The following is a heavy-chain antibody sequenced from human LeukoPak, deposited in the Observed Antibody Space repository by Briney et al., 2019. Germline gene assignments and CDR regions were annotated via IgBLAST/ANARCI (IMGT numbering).Heavy chain of an antibody. J-gene: IGHJ2*01. CDR2: ISGSGDNT. Sequence: GGSLRLSCAASGFTFSSYVMNWVRQAPGKGLEWVSGISGSGDNTYCADSVRGRFTISRDNSKNTLYLQMNSLRAEDTAVYYCAKSASGWYGWYFDLWGRGTLATVSS. V-gene: IGHV3-23*01. D-gene: IGHD6-19*01. CDR3: AKSASGWYGWYFDL. CDR1: GFTFSSYV.